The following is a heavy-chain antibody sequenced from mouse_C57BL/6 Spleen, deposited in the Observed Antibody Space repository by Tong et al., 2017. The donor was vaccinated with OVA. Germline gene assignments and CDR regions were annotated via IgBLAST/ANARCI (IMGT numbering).Heavy chain of an antibody. CDR1: GYNFTSYW. CDR2: IYPGSGST. V-gene: IGHV1-55*01. D-gene: IGHD6-1*01. J-gene: IGHJ1*01. CDR3: ARDSPYWYFDV. Sequence: VQLQQPGAELVKPGTSVKLSCKASGYNFTSYWINWVKLRPGQGLEWIGDIYPGSGSTNYNEKFKSKATLTVDTSSSTAYMQLSSLASEDSALYYCARDSPYWYFDVWGAGTTVTVSS.